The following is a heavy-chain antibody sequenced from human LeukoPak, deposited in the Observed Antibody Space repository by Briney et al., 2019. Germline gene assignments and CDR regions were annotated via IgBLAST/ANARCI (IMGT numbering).Heavy chain of an antibody. Sequence: GGSLRLSCVASGFTFSSYAMRWVRQAPGKGLEWVSSISGSGDSTYYADSVKGRLAISRDNSKNTLFLQMSSLRAEDTAVYYCTKGLQGSSGPTFDYWGQGTLVTVSS. CDR1: GFTFSSYA. J-gene: IGHJ4*02. V-gene: IGHV3-23*01. D-gene: IGHD5-18*01. CDR3: TKGLQGSSGPTFDY. CDR2: ISGSGDST.